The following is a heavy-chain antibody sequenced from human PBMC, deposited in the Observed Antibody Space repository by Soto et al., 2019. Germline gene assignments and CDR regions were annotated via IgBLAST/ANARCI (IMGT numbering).Heavy chain of an antibody. Sequence: ASVKVSCKASGGTFNSYAISWVRQAPGQRFEWMGGIIPIFGTANYAQKFQGRVTITADESTSTAYMELSSLRSEDTAVYYCAISITMVRDSIGAFDIWGQGTMVTVSS. J-gene: IGHJ3*02. CDR2: IIPIFGTA. D-gene: IGHD3-10*01. CDR3: AISITMVRDSIGAFDI. CDR1: GGTFNSYA. V-gene: IGHV1-69*13.